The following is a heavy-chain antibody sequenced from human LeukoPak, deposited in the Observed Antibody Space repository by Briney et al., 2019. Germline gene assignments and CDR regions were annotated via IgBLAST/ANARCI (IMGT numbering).Heavy chain of an antibody. CDR2: IIPIFGTA. V-gene: IGHV1-69*05. CDR1: GGTFSSYA. CDR3: ARDSGLMVYARPNDAFDI. D-gene: IGHD2-8*01. Sequence: SVKVSCKASGGTFSSYAISWVRQAPGQGLEWMGGIIPIFGTANYAQRFQGRVTITTDESTSTAYMELSSLRSEDTAVYYCARDSGLMVYARPNDAFDIWGQGTMVTVSS. J-gene: IGHJ3*02.